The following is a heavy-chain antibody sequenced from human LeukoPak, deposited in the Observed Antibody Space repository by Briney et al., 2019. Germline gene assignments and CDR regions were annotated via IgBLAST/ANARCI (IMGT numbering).Heavy chain of an antibody. CDR2: MNQDGSEE. CDR3: ARDATPPGIIFDY. CDR1: GVIFSSHW. J-gene: IGHJ4*02. D-gene: IGHD1-14*01. Sequence: GGALRLSCAASGVIFSSHWMNWVGQAPGKGREGGANMNQDGSEEYYVDSVKGRFTISRDNAKTSLYLEMSSLRAVDTAVYYCARDATPPGIIFDYWGQGTLVTVSS. V-gene: IGHV3-7*01.